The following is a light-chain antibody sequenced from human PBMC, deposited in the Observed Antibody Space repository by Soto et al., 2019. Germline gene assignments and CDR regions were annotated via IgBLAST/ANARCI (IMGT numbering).Light chain of an antibody. Sequence: QSALTQPPSASGSPGQSVIISCTGTSSDIGAYNYVSWYRQYPGKAPKLMIYEVTKRPAGVPDRLSGSKFGNTASLTVSGLQAEDEADYYCSSYAGTNDFVVFGGGTKVTVL. J-gene: IGLJ2*01. CDR2: EVT. CDR1: SSDIGAYNY. CDR3: SSYAGTNDFVV. V-gene: IGLV2-8*01.